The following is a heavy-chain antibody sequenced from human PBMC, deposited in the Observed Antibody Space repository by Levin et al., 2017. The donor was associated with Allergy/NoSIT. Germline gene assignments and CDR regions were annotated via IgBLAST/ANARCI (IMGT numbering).Heavy chain of an antibody. Sequence: SCAASGFTFSSYGMHWVRQAPGKGLEWVAVISYDGSNKYYADSVKGRFTISRDNSKNTLYLQMNSLRAEDTAVYYCAKDITMVRGVIKVSYYYYGMDVWGQGTTVTVSS. CDR3: AKDITMVRGVIKVSYYYYGMDV. V-gene: IGHV3-30*18. CDR1: GFTFSSYG. CDR2: ISYDGSNK. J-gene: IGHJ6*02. D-gene: IGHD3-10*01.